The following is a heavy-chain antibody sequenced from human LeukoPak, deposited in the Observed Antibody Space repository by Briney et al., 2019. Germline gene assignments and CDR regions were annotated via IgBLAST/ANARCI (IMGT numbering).Heavy chain of an antibody. J-gene: IGHJ6*02. Sequence: GGSLRLSCAASGFTFSDYYMSWIRQAPGKGLEWVSYISSSGSTIYYAGSVKGRFTISRDNAKNSLYLQMNSLRAGDTAVYYCARDPDWNYGMDVWGQGTTVTVSS. D-gene: IGHD3-9*01. CDR1: GFTFSDYY. CDR3: ARDPDWNYGMDV. CDR2: ISSSGSTI. V-gene: IGHV3-11*01.